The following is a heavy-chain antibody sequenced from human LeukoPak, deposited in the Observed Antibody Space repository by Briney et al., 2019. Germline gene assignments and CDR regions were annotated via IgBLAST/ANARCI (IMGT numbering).Heavy chain of an antibody. CDR3: ARHRGGLSYYDSSGYYSLYYFDY. J-gene: IGHJ4*02. V-gene: IGHV4-39*01. D-gene: IGHD3-22*01. Sequence: PSETLSLTCSVSGGSIRSSDDYWGFVRQTPGKGLEWMGSIYYTGSSHYNPSLKSRATISVDTSKNQFSLKLSSVTAADTAVYYCARHRGGLSYYDSSGYYSLYYFDYWGQGTLVTVSS. CDR2: IYYTGSS. CDR1: GGSIRSSDDY.